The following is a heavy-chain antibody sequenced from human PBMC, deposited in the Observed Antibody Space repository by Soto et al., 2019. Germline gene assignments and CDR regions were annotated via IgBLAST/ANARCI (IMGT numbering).Heavy chain of an antibody. D-gene: IGHD2-8*01. V-gene: IGHV4-39*01. CDR2: FYYGGST. CDR3: ARLARYCTNGVCYTFYFDY. CDR1: GGSISSSSYY. Sequence: QLQLQESGPGLVKPSETLSLTCAVSGGSISSSSYYWGWIRQPPGKGLEWIGNFYYGGSTYYNPSLKIRVNISVGTSKKQFSLKLSSVTAADTAVYYCARLARYCTNGVCYTFYFDYWGQGTLVTVSS. J-gene: IGHJ4*02.